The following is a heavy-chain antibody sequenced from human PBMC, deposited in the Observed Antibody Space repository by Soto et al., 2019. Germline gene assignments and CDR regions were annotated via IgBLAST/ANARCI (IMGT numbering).Heavy chain of an antibody. D-gene: IGHD3-16*01. V-gene: IGHV4-34*01. CDR2: INDSGST. CDR1: GGSFRGYF. Sequence: LSLTCAVSGGSFRGYFWSWIRQSPDKGLEWIGEINDSGSTYYNPSFKSRLTISVDTSKSQISLTLTSVTAADSAVYYCQGGDFWGQGTRVTVSS. J-gene: IGHJ4*02. CDR3: QGGDF.